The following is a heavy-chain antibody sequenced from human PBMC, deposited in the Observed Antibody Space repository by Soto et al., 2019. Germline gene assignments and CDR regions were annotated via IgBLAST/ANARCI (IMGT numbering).Heavy chain of an antibody. D-gene: IGHD3-10*01. V-gene: IGHV3-23*01. CDR3: AKDRGAAMVRYYFEY. J-gene: IGHJ4*02. CDR2: ISGSGGST. Sequence: EVQLLESGGGLVQPGGSLRLSCAASGFTFSSYAMSWVRQAPGKGLEWVSAISGSGGSTYSADSVKGRFTISRDNSKNTLYPQMNSLRADDTSVYYCAKDRGAAMVRYYFEYWGQGTLVTVSS. CDR1: GFTFSSYA.